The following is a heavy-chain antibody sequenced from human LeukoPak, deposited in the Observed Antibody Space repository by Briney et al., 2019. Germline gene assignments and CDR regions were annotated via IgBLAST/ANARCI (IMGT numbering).Heavy chain of an antibody. V-gene: IGHV4-34*01. CDR1: GGSFSGYY. Sequence: SETLSLTCAVYGGSFSGYYWSWIRQPPGKGLEWIGEINHSGSTNYNPSLKSRVTISVDTSKNQFSLKLSSVTAADTAVYYCARKYCTNGVCFDYWGQGTLVTVSS. J-gene: IGHJ4*02. CDR3: ARKYCTNGVCFDY. CDR2: INHSGST. D-gene: IGHD2-8*01.